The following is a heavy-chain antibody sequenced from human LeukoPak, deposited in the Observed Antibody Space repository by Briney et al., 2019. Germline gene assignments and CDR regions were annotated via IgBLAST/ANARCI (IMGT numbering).Heavy chain of an antibody. Sequence: GGSLRLSCAVSGFTFSSEAMGWVRQLPGGGLEWVSTISPAGGTTYYAESMKGRFTISRDNSKSTLYLQMNSLRVEDTAVYYCAKGDSSGCFDYWGQGTLVTVSS. CDR1: GFTFSSEA. CDR3: AKGDSSGCFDY. V-gene: IGHV3-23*01. D-gene: IGHD3-22*01. CDR2: ISPAGGTT. J-gene: IGHJ4*02.